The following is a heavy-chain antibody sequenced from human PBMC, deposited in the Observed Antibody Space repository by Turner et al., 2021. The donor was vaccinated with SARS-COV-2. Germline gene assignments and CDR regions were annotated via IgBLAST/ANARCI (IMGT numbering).Heavy chain of an antibody. CDR3: AREESGSFGAYGMDV. J-gene: IGHJ6*02. D-gene: IGHD2-15*01. V-gene: IGHV3-7*03. CDR2: IKQDGSEK. CDR1: GFTFSSYW. Sequence: EVQSVASGGGLVQPGGSLRLSCAASGFTFSSYWMNWVRQAPGKRLEWVANIKQDGSEKYYVDSVKGQFTISMDNAKNSLYLQMNSLSAEDTAVYYCAREESGSFGAYGMDVWGQGTTVTVSS.